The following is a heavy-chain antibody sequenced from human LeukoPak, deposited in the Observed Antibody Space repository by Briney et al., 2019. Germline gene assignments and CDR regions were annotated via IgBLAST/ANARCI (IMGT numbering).Heavy chain of an antibody. CDR3: ARPYYYDSSGYYYGHAFDI. CDR1: GFTFSSYS. Sequence: GGSLRLSCAASGFTFSSYSMNWVRQAPGKGLEWVSSISSSSSYIYYADSMKGRFTISRDNAKNSLYLQMNSLRAEDTAVYYCARPYYYDSSGYYYGHAFDIWGQGTMVTVSS. CDR2: ISSSSSYI. V-gene: IGHV3-21*01. J-gene: IGHJ3*02. D-gene: IGHD3-22*01.